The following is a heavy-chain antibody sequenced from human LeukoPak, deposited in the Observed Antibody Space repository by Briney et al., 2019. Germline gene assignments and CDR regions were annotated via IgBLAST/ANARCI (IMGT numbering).Heavy chain of an antibody. CDR3: ARDGAEGNDSAFDG. Sequence: GGSLRLSCVGSVFTLRDYHMDWVRQAPGMGLEWVGRTRSKVRKYATEYAASVKGRFTISRDESENSVFLHLSSLTVEVTALFYCARDGAEGNDSAFDGWRQGTMVTVSA. CDR2: TRSKVRKYAT. V-gene: IGHV3-72*01. CDR1: VFTLRDYH. D-gene: IGHD3-22*01. J-gene: IGHJ3*01.